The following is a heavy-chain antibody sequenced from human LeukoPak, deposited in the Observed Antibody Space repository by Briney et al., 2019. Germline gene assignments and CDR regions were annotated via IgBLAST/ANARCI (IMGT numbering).Heavy chain of an antibody. D-gene: IGHD6-6*01. V-gene: IGHV1-18*01. Sequence: ASVKVSCKASGYTFTSYGISWVRQAPGQGLEWMGWISAYNGNTNYAQKLQGRVTMTTDTSTSTAYMELRSLRSDDTAVYCCARDLGYSSSSSDPDYWGQGTLVTVSS. CDR1: GYTFTSYG. CDR3: ARDLGYSSSSSDPDY. J-gene: IGHJ4*02. CDR2: ISAYNGNT.